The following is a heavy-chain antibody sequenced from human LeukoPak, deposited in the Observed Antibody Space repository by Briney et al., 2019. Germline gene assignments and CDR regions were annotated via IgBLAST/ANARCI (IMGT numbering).Heavy chain of an antibody. CDR1: GFSFSTYS. D-gene: IGHD2-8*01. Sequence: GGSLRLSCAASGFSFSTYSFSWVRQAPGEGLEWVSGISASGGDTFYADSVKGRFTISRDNSKNTLSLQMNSLRVEDTAIYYCAKDVRRCNGACTWGQGTLVTVSS. CDR3: AKDVRRCNGACT. V-gene: IGHV3-23*01. J-gene: IGHJ5*02. CDR2: ISASGGDT.